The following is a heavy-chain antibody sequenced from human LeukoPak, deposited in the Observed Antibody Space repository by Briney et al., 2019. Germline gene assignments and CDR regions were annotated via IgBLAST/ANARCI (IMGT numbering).Heavy chain of an antibody. V-gene: IGHV3-30*18. CDR2: VSYDGTHK. CDR3: AKDRVAVAAYFHY. Sequence: GGSLRLSCAASGFMFRDAAMTWVRQAPGKGLEWVAVVSYDGTHKYYADSVKGRFTVSRDNSKNTLYLQMSSLRAEDTAVYYCAKDRVAVAAYFHYWGQGTLVTVSS. J-gene: IGHJ4*02. CDR1: GFMFRDAA. D-gene: IGHD6-19*01.